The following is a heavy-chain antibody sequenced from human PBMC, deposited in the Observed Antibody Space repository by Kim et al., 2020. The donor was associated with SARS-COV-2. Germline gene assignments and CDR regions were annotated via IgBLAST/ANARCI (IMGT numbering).Heavy chain of an antibody. CDR3: VRSGSYYNFPLYYFDY. Sequence: PSPKSRVTVSVDTSKNKFSLKLSSVTAADTAVYYCVRSGSYYNFPLYYFDYWGQGTLVTVSS. D-gene: IGHD3-10*01. V-gene: IGHV4-59*01. J-gene: IGHJ4*02.